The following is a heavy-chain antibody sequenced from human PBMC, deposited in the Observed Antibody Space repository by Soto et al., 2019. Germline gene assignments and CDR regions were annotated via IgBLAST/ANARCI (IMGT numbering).Heavy chain of an antibody. V-gene: IGHV1-46*01. CDR3: AREENCSGGTCYSEYFHS. CDR2: VNPGGGST. D-gene: IGHD2-15*01. CDR1: GYLFTAYS. J-gene: IGHJ1*01. Sequence: ASVKVSCKASGYLFTAYSMHWVRLAPGQGLEWMGVVNPGGGSTKYAQNFQGRVTMTRDTSTTTIYMELSSLRSDDTAIYYCAREENCSGGTCYSEYFHSWGQGTLVTVSS.